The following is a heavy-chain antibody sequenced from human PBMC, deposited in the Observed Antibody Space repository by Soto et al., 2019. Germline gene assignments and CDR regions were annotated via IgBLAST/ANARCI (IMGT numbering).Heavy chain of an antibody. CDR3: ARRVQHPLDY. Sequence: ASVKVSGKASGYAFLHYVINWVPQAPGNGLEWMGFSTHTGNTNYAQNFQGRVVLTTDTSTCTAYMEVKSLRSDDTAVYYCARRVQHPLDYWGQGTPVTVSS. V-gene: IGHV1-18*01. CDR2: STHTGNT. J-gene: IGHJ4*02. CDR1: GYAFLHYV. D-gene: IGHD3-3*01.